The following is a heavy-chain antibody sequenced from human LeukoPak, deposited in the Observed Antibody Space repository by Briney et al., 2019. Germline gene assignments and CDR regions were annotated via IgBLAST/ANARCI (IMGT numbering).Heavy chain of an antibody. J-gene: IGHJ4*02. CDR2: ISYDGSNK. V-gene: IGHV3-30*05. CDR1: GFTVSSNY. Sequence: GGSLRLSCAASGFTVSSNYMSWVRQAPGKGLEWVAVISYDGSNKYYADSVKGRFTISRDNSKNTLYLQMNSLRAEGTAVYYCARDRAAAMDYWGQGTLVTVSS. CDR3: ARDRAAAMDY. D-gene: IGHD2-2*01.